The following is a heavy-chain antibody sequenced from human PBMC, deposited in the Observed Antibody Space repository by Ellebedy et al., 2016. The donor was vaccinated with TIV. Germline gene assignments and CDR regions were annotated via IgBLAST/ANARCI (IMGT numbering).Heavy chain of an antibody. V-gene: IGHV3-66*01. CDR3: ARWEGLEELDYYYYAMDV. Sequence: GESLKISCAASGFTVSSNYISCVRQAPGKGLEWVSIIYSGCSTYYADSVKGRFTISRDNSKNTLYLQMNSLRAEDTAVYYCARWEGLEELDYYYYAMDVWGQGTTVTVSS. CDR2: IYSGCST. CDR1: GFTVSSNY. D-gene: IGHD3-10*01. J-gene: IGHJ6*02.